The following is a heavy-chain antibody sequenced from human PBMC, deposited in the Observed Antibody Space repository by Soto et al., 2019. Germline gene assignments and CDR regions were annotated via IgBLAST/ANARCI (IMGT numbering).Heavy chain of an antibody. CDR2: IYSSGTT. D-gene: IGHD1-26*01. CDR3: ARDRIVGTSYFDY. CDR1: GGSISSFY. Sequence: SETLSLTCAVSGGSISSFYWTWMRQSAGKGLEWIGRIYSSGTTNYNPSLKGRVTMSVDTSKNQFSLSLSSVAAADTAVYYCARDRIVGTSYFDYWGQGTLVTVSS. J-gene: IGHJ4*02. V-gene: IGHV4-4*07.